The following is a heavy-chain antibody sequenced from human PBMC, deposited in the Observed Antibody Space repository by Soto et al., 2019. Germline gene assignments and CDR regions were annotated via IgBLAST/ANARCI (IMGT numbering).Heavy chain of an antibody. CDR2: INHSGST. J-gene: IGHJ2*01. CDR1: GGSFSGYY. Sequence: QVQLQQWGAGLLKPSETLSLTCAVYGGSFSGYYWSWIRQPPGKGLEWIGEINHSGSTNYNPSLKSRVTRSVDTSKNQFSLKLSSVTAADTAVYYCARGPFCGGDCSSYWYFDLWGRGTLVTVSS. CDR3: ARGPFCGGDCSSYWYFDL. V-gene: IGHV4-34*01. D-gene: IGHD2-21*02.